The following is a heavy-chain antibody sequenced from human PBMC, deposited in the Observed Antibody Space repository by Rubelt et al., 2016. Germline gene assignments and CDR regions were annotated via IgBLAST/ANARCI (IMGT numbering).Heavy chain of an antibody. Sequence: QVQLVQSGAEVKKPGASVKVSCKASGYTFTSYGISWVRQAPGQGLEWMGGIIPIFGTANHAQKFQGRVTITAEKSTSTAYMGLSSLRSEDTAVYYCARVPNGIPAFDYWGQGTLVTVSS. CDR1: GYTFTSYG. CDR2: IIPIFGTA. V-gene: IGHV1-69*06. D-gene: IGHD2-8*01. CDR3: ARVPNGIPAFDY. J-gene: IGHJ4*02.